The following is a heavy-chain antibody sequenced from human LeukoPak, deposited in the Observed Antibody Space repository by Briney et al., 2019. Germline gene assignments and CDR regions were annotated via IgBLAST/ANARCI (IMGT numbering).Heavy chain of an antibody. D-gene: IGHD6-19*01. V-gene: IGHV4-31*03. CDR2: IYYSGST. J-gene: IGHJ4*02. CDR3: ARRRGNTSGFQGYYFDY. CDR1: GGSISSDSYY. Sequence: PSETLSLTCTVSGGSISSDSYYWAWIRQLPGKGLEWIGYIYYSGSTYYNPSLKSRLTISVDTSKNQFSLKLSSVTAADTAVYYCARRRGNTSGFQGYYFDYWGQGTLVTVSS.